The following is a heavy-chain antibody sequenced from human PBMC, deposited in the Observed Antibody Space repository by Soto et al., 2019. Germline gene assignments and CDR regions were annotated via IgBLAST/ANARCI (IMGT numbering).Heavy chain of an antibody. CDR2: INHTGGT. Sequence: PSETLSLTCAVYGGSVNGYYWNWILQPHEKGLEWIGEINHTGGTHYNPSLKSRVTMSVDTSKNQFSLRLSSVTAADTAIYYCASRITVFRLLIPPFDPWDQGTQVTVSS. V-gene: IGHV4-34*01. CDR3: ASRITVFRLLIPPFDP. J-gene: IGHJ5*02. D-gene: IGHD3-3*01. CDR1: GGSVNGYY.